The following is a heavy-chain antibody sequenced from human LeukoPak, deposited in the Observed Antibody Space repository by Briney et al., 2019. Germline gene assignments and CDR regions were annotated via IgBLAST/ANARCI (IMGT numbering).Heavy chain of an antibody. D-gene: IGHD4-17*01. J-gene: IGHJ4*02. V-gene: IGHV3-48*03. CDR1: GFTFSSYE. Sequence: GGSLRLSCAASGFTFSSYEMNWVRQAPGKGLEWDSYISSSGSTIYSADSVKGRFTISRDNAKNSLYLQMNSLRAEDTAVYYCARAYTVTTSSAVGYWGQGTLVTVSS. CDR2: ISSSGSTI. CDR3: ARAYTVTTSSAVGY.